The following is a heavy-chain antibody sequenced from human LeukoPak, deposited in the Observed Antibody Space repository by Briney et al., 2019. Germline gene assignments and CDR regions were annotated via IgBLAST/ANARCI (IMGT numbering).Heavy chain of an antibody. CDR3: ARDVSQLTNYYYGMDV. CDR2: IRSVGDTT. Sequence: GGSLRLSCAVSGFTCSSYAMSCVRQAPGKGLEWVSAIRSVGDTTYYADSVKGRFTISRDNSRNTLYLQMSSLRAEDTAVYYCARDVSQLTNYYYGMDVWGQGTTVIVSS. V-gene: IGHV3-23*01. J-gene: IGHJ6*02. D-gene: IGHD2-2*01. CDR1: GFTCSSYA.